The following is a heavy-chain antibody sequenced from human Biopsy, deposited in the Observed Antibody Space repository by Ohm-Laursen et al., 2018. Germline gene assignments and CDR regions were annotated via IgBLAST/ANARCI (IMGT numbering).Heavy chain of an antibody. D-gene: IGHD1-26*01. CDR3: ARWETTLGRSLDS. CDR1: GYTFTSHD. J-gene: IGHJ4*02. Sequence: ASVKVSCKASGYTFTSHDINWVRQATGQGLEWMGWMSPNTGNTVYAQRFQDRVTMTSDTSTGIAYMELTSLTSDDTAVYFCARWETTLGRSLDSWGQGTLVTVSS. CDR2: MSPNTGNT. V-gene: IGHV1-8*01.